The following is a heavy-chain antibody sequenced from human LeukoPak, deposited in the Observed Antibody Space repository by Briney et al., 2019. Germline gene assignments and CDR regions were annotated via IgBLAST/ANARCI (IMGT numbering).Heavy chain of an antibody. D-gene: IGHD3-22*01. CDR3: AKVINYYDGSGSDY. J-gene: IGHJ4*02. CDR1: GFTFSSYA. Sequence: PGGSLRLSCAASGFTFSSYAMSWVRQAPGKGLEWVSAISGSGGSTYYADSVKGRFTISRDNSKNTLYLQMNSLRAEDTAVYYCAKVINYYDGSGSDYWGQGTLVTVSS. CDR2: ISGSGGST. V-gene: IGHV3-23*01.